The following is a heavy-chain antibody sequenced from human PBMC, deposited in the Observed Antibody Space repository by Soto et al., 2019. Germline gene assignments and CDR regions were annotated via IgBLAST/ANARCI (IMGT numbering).Heavy chain of an antibody. D-gene: IGHD6-6*01. CDR2: ISYDGSNK. Sequence: QVQLVESGGGVVQPGRSLRLSCAASGFTFSSYAMHWVRQAPGKGLEWVAVISYDGSNKYYADSVKGRFTIPRDNYKNTLYLQMNSLRAEDTAVYYCARFEYSSSSDHWGQGTLVTVSS. J-gene: IGHJ5*02. CDR3: ARFEYSSSSDH. CDR1: GFTFSSYA. V-gene: IGHV3-30-3*01.